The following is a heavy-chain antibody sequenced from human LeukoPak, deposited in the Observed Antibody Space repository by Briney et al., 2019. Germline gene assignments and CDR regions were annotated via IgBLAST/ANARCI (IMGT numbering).Heavy chain of an antibody. CDR2: ITGSGDTT. Sequence: PGASLRLSCAASGFIFRNYAMSWVRQAPGKGLEWVSAITGSGDTTYYADSVKGRFTISRDNSKNALYVEMNTLRAEDTAVYYCLKWGGYDILTGYYVPDFWGQGTLVTVSS. CDR3: LKWGGYDILTGYYVPDF. CDR1: GFIFRNYA. J-gene: IGHJ4*02. D-gene: IGHD3-9*01. V-gene: IGHV3-23*01.